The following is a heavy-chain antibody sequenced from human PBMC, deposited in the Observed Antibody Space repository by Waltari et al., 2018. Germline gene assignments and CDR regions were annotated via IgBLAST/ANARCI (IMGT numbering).Heavy chain of an antibody. V-gene: IGHV1-69*01. CDR2: SIPILGTA. CDR1: GGTFSSYA. D-gene: IGHD2-2*01. J-gene: IGHJ6*02. CDR3: ARGRDIVVVGIYYYYGMDV. Sequence: QVQLVQSGAEVKKPGSSVKVSCKASGGTFSSYAISWVRQAPGQGLEWMGGSIPILGTANYAQKFQGRVTITADESTSTAYMELSSLRSEDTAVYYCARGRDIVVVGIYYYYGMDVWGQGTTVTVSS.